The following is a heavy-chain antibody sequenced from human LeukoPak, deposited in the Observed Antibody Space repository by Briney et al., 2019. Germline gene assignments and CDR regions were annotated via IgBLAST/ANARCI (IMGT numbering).Heavy chain of an antibody. Sequence: ASVKVSCKASGYTFTSYGISWVRQAPGQGLEWMGWISAYNGNTNYAQKLQGRVTMTTDTSTSTAYMELRSLRSDDTAVYYCARDYHPGYYDSSGPRYYFDYWGQGTLVTVSS. J-gene: IGHJ4*02. CDR1: GYTFTSYG. CDR3: ARDYHPGYYDSSGPRYYFDY. CDR2: ISAYNGNT. V-gene: IGHV1-18*01. D-gene: IGHD3-22*01.